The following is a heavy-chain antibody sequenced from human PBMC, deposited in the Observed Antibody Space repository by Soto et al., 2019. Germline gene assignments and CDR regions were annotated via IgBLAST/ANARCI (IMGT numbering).Heavy chain of an antibody. CDR1: GFTFSSYS. D-gene: IGHD3-3*01. CDR2: ISSSSSTI. J-gene: IGHJ3*02. V-gene: IGHV3-48*01. Sequence: GGSLRLSCAASGFTFSSYSMNWVRQAPGKGLEWVSYISSSSSTIYYADSVKGRFTISRDNAKNSLYLQMNSLRAEDTAVYYCARTRTYYDFWSGYSYDAFDIWGQGTMVPV. CDR3: ARTRTYYDFWSGYSYDAFDI.